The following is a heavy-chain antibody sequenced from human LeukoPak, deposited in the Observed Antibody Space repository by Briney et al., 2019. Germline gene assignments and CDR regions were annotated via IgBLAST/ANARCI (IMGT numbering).Heavy chain of an antibody. J-gene: IGHJ3*02. V-gene: IGHV4-61*02. D-gene: IGHD6-19*01. CDR2: THSSGST. Sequence: SQTLSLTCTISGGSIDSKTYYWSWIRQSAEKGLEWIGRTHSSGSTNYNPSLQSRVTISVDTSKNQFSLKLSSVTAADTAMYHCARYIQWTAFDIWGQGTMVTVSS. CDR3: ARYIQWTAFDI. CDR1: GGSIDSKTYY.